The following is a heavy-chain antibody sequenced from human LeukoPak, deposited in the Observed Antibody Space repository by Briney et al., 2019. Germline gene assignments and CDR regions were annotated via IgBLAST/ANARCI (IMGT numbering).Heavy chain of an antibody. V-gene: IGHV1-18*01. CDR3: ARVGIVLVTGSNWVDP. D-gene: IGHD3-22*01. J-gene: IGHJ5*02. Sequence: ASVKVSCKASGYTFTSYGINWVRQAPGQGLEWMGWISAYNGNTNYAQKLQGRVTMTTDTSTNTAYLELRSLRSDDTAVYYCARVGIVLVTGSNWVDPWGQGTLVTVSS. CDR1: GYTFTSYG. CDR2: ISAYNGNT.